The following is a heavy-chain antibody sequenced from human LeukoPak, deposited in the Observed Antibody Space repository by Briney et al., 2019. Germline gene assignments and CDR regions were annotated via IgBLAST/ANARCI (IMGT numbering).Heavy chain of an antibody. D-gene: IGHD5-24*01. CDR1: GFTFSSYS. V-gene: IGHV3-21*01. CDR2: ISSSSSYI. J-gene: IGHJ6*02. Sequence: GGSLRLSCAASGFTFSSYSMNWVRQAPGKGLEWVSSISSSSSYIYYADSVKGRFTISRDNAKNSLYLQMNSLRAEDTAVYYCAKDERWLQSSYYYYYYGMDVWGQGTTVTVSS. CDR3: AKDERWLQSSYYYYYYGMDV.